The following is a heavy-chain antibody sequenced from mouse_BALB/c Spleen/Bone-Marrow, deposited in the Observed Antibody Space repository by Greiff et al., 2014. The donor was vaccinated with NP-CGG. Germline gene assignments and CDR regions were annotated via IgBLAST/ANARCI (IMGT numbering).Heavy chain of an antibody. V-gene: IGHV14-3*02. CDR1: GFNIKDTY. CDR3: AAYCYGSSYGFAY. CDR2: IDPANGNT. Sequence: VQLQQPGAELVKPGASVKLSCTASGFNIKDTYMHWVKQRPEQGLEWIGRIDPANGNTKYDPKFQGKVTITADTSSNTAYLQLSSLTSEDTAVYYCAAYCYGSSYGFAYWGQGTLVTVSA. J-gene: IGHJ3*01. D-gene: IGHD1-1*01.